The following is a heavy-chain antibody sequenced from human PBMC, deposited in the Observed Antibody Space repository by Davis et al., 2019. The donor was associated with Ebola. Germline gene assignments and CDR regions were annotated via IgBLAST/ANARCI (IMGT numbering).Heavy chain of an antibody. CDR3: ARDREYDFWSGYWAGQMDV. J-gene: IGHJ6*04. CDR2: INPSGGST. CDR1: GYTFTSYY. D-gene: IGHD3-3*01. V-gene: IGHV1-46*01. Sequence: SVNVSCKASGYTFTSYYMHWVRQAPGQGLEWMGIINPSGGSTSHAQKFQGRVTMTRDTSTSTVYMELSSLGSEDTAVYYCARDREYDFWSGYWAGQMDVWGKGTTVTVSS.